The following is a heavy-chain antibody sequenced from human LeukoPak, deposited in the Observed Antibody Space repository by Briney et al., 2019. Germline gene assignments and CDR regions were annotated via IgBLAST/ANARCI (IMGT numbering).Heavy chain of an antibody. V-gene: IGHV1-2*06. J-gene: IGHJ4*02. CDR3: ASSCSGGSCYSHFDY. Sequence: GASVKVSCKASGYTFTGYYMHWVRQAPGQGLEWMGRINPNSGGTNYAQKFQGRVTMTRDTSISTAYMELSRLRSDDTAVYYCASSCSGGSCYSHFDYWGQGTLVTVSS. D-gene: IGHD2-15*01. CDR2: INPNSGGT. CDR1: GYTFTGYY.